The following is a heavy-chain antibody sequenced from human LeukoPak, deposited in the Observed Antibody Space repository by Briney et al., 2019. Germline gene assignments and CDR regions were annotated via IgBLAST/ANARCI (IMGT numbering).Heavy chain of an antibody. CDR3: AKGRHDYSRHDAFDI. J-gene: IGHJ3*02. CDR2: IRYDGSNK. CDR1: GFTFSSYG. D-gene: IGHD4-11*01. V-gene: IGHV3-30*02. Sequence: PGGSLRLSCAASGFTFSSYGMHWVRQAPGKGLEWVAFIRYDGSNKYYADSVKGRFTISRDNSKNTLYLQMNSLRAEDTAVYYCAKGRHDYSRHDAFDIWGQGTMVTVSS.